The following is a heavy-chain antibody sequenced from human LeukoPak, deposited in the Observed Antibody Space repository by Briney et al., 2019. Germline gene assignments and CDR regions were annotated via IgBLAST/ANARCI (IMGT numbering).Heavy chain of an antibody. J-gene: IGHJ4*02. CDR2: IYSGGST. CDR1: GFTVSSNY. CDR3: ARDDYDILTGYSN. Sequence: GSLRLSCAASGFTVSSNYMSWVRQAPGKGLEWVSVIYSGGSTYYADSVKSRFTISRDNSKNTLYLQMNSLRAEDTAVYYCARDDYDILTGYSNWGQGTLVTVSS. D-gene: IGHD3-9*01. V-gene: IGHV3-66*01.